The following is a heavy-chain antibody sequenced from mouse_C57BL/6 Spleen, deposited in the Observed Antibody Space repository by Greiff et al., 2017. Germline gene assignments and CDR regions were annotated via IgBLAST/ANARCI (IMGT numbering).Heavy chain of an antibody. Sequence: DVKLVESGGGLVQPGESLKLSCESNEYEFPSHDMSWVRKTPEKRLELVAAINSDGGSTYYPDTMERRFIISRDNTKKTRYLQMSSLRSEDTALDYCARHVEGAWFAYWGQGTLVTVSA. CDR2: INSDGGST. J-gene: IGHJ3*01. CDR3: ARHVEGAWFAY. V-gene: IGHV5-2*01. CDR1: EYEFPSHD.